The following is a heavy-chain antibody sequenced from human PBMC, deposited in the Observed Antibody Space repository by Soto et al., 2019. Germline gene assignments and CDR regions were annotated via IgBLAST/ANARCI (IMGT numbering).Heavy chain of an antibody. V-gene: IGHV4-31*03. Sequence: SQTLSLTCTVSGGSISSGGYYWSLIPQHPGKGLEWIGYIYYSGSTYYNPSLKSRVTISVDTSKNQFSRKMSSVSAAHTAVYYCARDRIGEYGLLYYFDYWGQGTLVTVSS. J-gene: IGHJ4*02. D-gene: IGHD4-17*01. CDR3: ARDRIGEYGLLYYFDY. CDR1: GGSISSGGYY. CDR2: IYYSGST.